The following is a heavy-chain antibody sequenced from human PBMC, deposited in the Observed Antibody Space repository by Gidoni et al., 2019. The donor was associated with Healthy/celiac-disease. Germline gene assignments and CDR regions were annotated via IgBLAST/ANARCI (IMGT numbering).Heavy chain of an antibody. CDR3: ARDYPYYDSSWSRYFDL. CDR2: IWYDGSNK. D-gene: IGHD3-22*01. Sequence: QVQLVESGGGVVQPGRSLRLSCAASGFTFSSFGMHWVRQAPGKGLEWVAVIWYDGSNKYYADSVKGRFTISRDNSKNTLYLQMNSLRAEDTAVYYCARDYPYYDSSWSRYFDLWGRGTLVTVSS. J-gene: IGHJ2*01. V-gene: IGHV3-33*01. CDR1: GFTFSSFG.